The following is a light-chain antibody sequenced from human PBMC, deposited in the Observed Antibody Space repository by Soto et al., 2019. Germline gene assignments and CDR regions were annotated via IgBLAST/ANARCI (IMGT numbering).Light chain of an antibody. CDR1: GSDVGGFNF. J-gene: IGLJ1*01. CDR3: SSYTGNTTLGYV. V-gene: IGLV2-14*03. Sequence: QSVLTQPASVSGSPGQSITISCTGTGSDVGGFNFVSWYQQHPGKAPKLIIYDVSDRPSGVSNRFSGSKSGNTASLTISGLQTEEEAAYYCSSYTGNTTLGYVFGTGTKVTVL. CDR2: DVS.